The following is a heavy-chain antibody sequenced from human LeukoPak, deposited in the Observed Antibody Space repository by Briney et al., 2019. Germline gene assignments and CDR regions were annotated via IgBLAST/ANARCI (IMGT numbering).Heavy chain of an antibody. CDR1: GFTFSSYA. J-gene: IGHJ4*02. CDR2: ISYDGSNK. Sequence: PGGSLRLSCAASGFTFSSYAMHGVRQAPGKGVEGVAVISYDGSNKYYADSVKGRFTISRDNSKNTLYLQMNSVRAEDTAVYYCGQGDSGYDFATAPYWGQGTLVTVSS. CDR3: GQGDSGYDFATAPY. D-gene: IGHD5-12*01. V-gene: IGHV3-30-3*01.